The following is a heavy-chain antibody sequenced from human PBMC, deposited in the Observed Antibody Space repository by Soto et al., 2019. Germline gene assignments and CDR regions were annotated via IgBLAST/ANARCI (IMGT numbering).Heavy chain of an antibody. J-gene: IGHJ5*02. CDR1: GGSISSGDYY. V-gene: IGHV4-30-4*01. CDR3: ASRIAASTWFDP. Sequence: SETLSLTCTVSGGSISSGDYYWSWIRQPPGKGLEWIGYIYYSGSTYYNPSLKSRVTISVDTSKNQFSLKLSSVTAADTAVYYCASRIAASTWFDPWGQGTLVTVSS. CDR2: IYYSGST. D-gene: IGHD6-25*01.